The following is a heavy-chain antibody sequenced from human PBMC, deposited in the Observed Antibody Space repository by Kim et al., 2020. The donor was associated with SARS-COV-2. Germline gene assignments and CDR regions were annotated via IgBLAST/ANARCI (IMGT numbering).Heavy chain of an antibody. D-gene: IGHD3-3*01. Sequence: GGSLRLSCAASGLTLSSFWMHWVRQVPGKGLVWVSRVNSDGSSTTYADSVKGRFTISRDNAKNTLYLQMNSLRAEDTAVYYCVAARSDFDYWGQGTLVTV. J-gene: IGHJ4*02. CDR3: VAARSDFDY. CDR2: VNSDGSST. V-gene: IGHV3-74*01. CDR1: GLTLSSFW.